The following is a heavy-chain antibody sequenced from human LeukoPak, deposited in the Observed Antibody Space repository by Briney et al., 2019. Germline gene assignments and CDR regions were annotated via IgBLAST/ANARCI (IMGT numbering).Heavy chain of an antibody. D-gene: IGHD2-2*02. CDR2: IIPILGIA. J-gene: IGHJ5*02. V-gene: IGHV1-69*04. CDR3: ARESGYCSSTSCYTGIWFDP. Sequence: GASVKVSCKASGGTFSSYTISWVRQAPGQGLEWMGRIIPILGIANYAQKFQGRVTITADKSTSTAYMELSSLRSEDTAVYYCARESGYCSSTSCYTGIWFDPWGHGTLVTVSS. CDR1: GGTFSSYT.